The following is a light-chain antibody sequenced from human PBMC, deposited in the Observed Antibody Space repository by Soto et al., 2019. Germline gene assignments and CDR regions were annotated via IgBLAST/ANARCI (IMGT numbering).Light chain of an antibody. Sequence: EIVLTQSPATLSLSPGERATLSCRASQSVSTYLAWYQQKPGQAPRLLIYDASNRATGIPARFSGSGSGTDFPLTISTLEAEDFAVYYCQQRSNWPPTWTFGQGTKVEIK. J-gene: IGKJ1*01. CDR2: DAS. CDR1: QSVSTY. CDR3: QQRSNWPPTWT. V-gene: IGKV3-11*01.